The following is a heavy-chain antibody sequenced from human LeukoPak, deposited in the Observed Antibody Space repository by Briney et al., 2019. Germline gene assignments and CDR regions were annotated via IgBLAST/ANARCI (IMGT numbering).Heavy chain of an antibody. V-gene: IGHV3-30*04. Sequence: GGSLRLSCAVSGFTFSSFPFHWVRQAPGKGLEWVAAISTDGSYKYHGDSVKGRFTISRDNPMNPLYLQMNGLRPDDAAVYYCARSLIPGRWYFDLWGRGTLVTVSS. J-gene: IGHJ2*01. CDR2: ISTDGSYK. CDR1: GFTFSSFP. D-gene: IGHD3-16*01. CDR3: ARSLIPGRWYFDL.